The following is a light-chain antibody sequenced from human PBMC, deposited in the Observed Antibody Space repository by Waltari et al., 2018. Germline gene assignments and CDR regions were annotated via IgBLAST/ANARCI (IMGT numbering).Light chain of an antibody. V-gene: IGKV3-15*01. CDR3: HEYEYWPPGT. J-gene: IGKJ5*01. CDR1: QSVRTN. Sequence: EIVMTQSPATLSVSPGDRATLSCRASQSVRTNLAWFQQKPGQPPRLLISGASTRATGIPARFSGSGSGTEFTLTITGLQSEDFAVYYCHEYEYWPPGTFGQGTRLEIK. CDR2: GAS.